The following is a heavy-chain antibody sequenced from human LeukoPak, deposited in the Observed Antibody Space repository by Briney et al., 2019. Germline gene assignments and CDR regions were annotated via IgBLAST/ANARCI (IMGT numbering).Heavy chain of an antibody. CDR2: IIPILGIA. CDR1: GGTFSSYA. V-gene: IGHV1-69*04. J-gene: IGHJ3*02. Sequence: WASVKVSCKASGGTFSSYAISWVRQAPGQGLEWMGRIIPILGIANYAQKFQGRATITADKSTSTAYMELSSLRSEDTAVYNCARDKKVNAFDIWGQGTMVTVSS. CDR3: ARDKKVNAFDI.